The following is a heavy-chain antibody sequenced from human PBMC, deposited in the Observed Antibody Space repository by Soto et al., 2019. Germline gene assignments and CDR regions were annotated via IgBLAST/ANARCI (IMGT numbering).Heavy chain of an antibody. CDR1: VGSITSYF. V-gene: IGHV4-59*01. J-gene: IGHJ4*02. CDR2: ISFSGAT. Sequence: SETLSLTCTFSVGSITSYFWSCIRHTPGKGLDWIGSISFSGATYSNPSLKGRAALSVDTSENHLSLTLNSVTSADTAVYFCARVRRHGSKRYFEFWGQGNHFTVSS. D-gene: IGHD3-9*01. CDR3: ARVRRHGSKRYFEF.